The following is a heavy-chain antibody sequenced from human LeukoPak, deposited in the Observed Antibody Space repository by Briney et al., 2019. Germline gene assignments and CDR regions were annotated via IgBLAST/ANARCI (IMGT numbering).Heavy chain of an antibody. D-gene: IGHD5-18*01. J-gene: IGHJ4*02. Sequence: PGGSLRLSCAASGFTFSSYGMHWVRQAPGKGLEWVACIRYDGSNKYYADSVKGRFTISRDNSKNTLYLQMNSLRAEDTAVYYCAKDGTAMVTAFDYWGQGTLVTVSS. CDR1: GFTFSSYG. CDR3: AKDGTAMVTAFDY. CDR2: IRYDGSNK. V-gene: IGHV3-30*02.